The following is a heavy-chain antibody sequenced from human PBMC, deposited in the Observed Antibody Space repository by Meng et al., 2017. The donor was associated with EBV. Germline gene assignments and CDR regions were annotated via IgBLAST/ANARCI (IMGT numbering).Heavy chain of an antibody. D-gene: IGHD3-10*01. CDR1: GGPFRYYA. J-gene: IGHJ4*02. V-gene: IGHV1-69*01. CDR3: ASESGRGYTPDY. CDR2: FLPRLGAP. Sequence: QVQLVQAAAGVKKPGSSVKVSCKTSGGPFRYYAISWVRQAPGQGLEWLGGFLPRLGAPNYAQKFHGRVKITADESTSTHYMDLSSLRSEDTAIYYCASESGRGYTPDYLGQGTLVTVSS.